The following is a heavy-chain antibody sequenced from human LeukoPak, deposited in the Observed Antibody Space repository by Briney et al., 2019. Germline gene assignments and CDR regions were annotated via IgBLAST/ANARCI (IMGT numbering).Heavy chain of an antibody. CDR3: AGNLEHYYDSSGYYALRV. Sequence: ASVKVSCKASGYTFTSYAMHWVRQAPGQRLEWMGWINAGNGNTKYSQKFQGRVTITRDTSASTAYMELSSLRSEDTAVYYCAGNLEHYYDSSGYYALRVWGQGTLVTVSS. J-gene: IGHJ4*02. CDR2: INAGNGNT. D-gene: IGHD3-22*01. CDR1: GYTFTSYA. V-gene: IGHV1-3*01.